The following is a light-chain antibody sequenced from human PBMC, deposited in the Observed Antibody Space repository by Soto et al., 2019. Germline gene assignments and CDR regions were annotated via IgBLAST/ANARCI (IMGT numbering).Light chain of an antibody. J-gene: IGLJ7*01. Sequence: QSVLTQPPSASGTPGQRVTISCSGGSSNIGNFYVYWYQQLPGTAPKLLIYKNNQRPLGVPDRFSGSKSGTSASPAISGLRSEDEADYFCAAWDDSLSGPGVFGGGTQLTVL. CDR2: KNN. CDR1: SSNIGNFY. V-gene: IGLV1-47*01. CDR3: AAWDDSLSGPGV.